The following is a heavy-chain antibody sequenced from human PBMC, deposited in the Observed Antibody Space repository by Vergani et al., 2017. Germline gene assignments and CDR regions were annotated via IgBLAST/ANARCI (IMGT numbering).Heavy chain of an antibody. V-gene: IGHV4-59*08. D-gene: IGHD4-23*01. CDR3: ARMVYGGNDDAFDI. CDR2: IYYSGST. CDR1: GGSISSYY. Sequence: QVQLQQWGAGLLKPSETLSLTCTVSGGSISSYYWSWIRQPPGKGLEWIGYIYYSGSTYYNPSLQSRVTISLDTSKNHFSLKLSSVTAADTAVYYCARMVYGGNDDAFDIWGQGTMVTVSS. J-gene: IGHJ3*02.